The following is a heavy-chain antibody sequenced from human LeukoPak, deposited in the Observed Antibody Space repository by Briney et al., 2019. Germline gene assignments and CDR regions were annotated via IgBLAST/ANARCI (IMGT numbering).Heavy chain of an antibody. CDR1: GFAFSSYA. J-gene: IGHJ3*02. Sequence: PGGSLRLSWAASGFAFSSYALSWVRQAPGEGLELVSAISGSGGSTYYADSVKGRFTTSRDNAKNTLYLQMNSLTAEDTAVYYCARGGPKDWGGAFDIWGQGTMVTVSS. V-gene: IGHV3-23*01. CDR2: ISGSGGST. D-gene: IGHD7-27*01. CDR3: ARGGPKDWGGAFDI.